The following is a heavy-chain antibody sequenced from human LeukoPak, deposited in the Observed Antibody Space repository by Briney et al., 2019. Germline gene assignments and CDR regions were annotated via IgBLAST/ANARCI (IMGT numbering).Heavy chain of an antibody. Sequence: TYKRYARNWDRQGPGKGLEWVAGISYDGSNKYYAESVKGRFTISRDNCKNTLYLQMNSLRAEDTAVYYCASLLLLGLGMDYWGQGSLVTVSS. J-gene: IGHJ4*02. D-gene: IGHD2-15*01. CDR2: ISYDGSNK. V-gene: IGHV3-30-3*01. CDR1: TYKRYA. CDR3: ASLLLLGLGMDY.